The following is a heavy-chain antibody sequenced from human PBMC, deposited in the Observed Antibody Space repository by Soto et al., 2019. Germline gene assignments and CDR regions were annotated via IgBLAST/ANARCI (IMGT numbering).Heavy chain of an antibody. V-gene: IGHV3-21*01. CDR3: ARKYYGETYWYFDL. CDR1: GFTFSTYS. Sequence: EVQLVESGGGPVKPGGSLRLSCAASGFTFSTYSMNWVRQAPGKGLEWVSSVSSTSSYIYYADSMKGRFTISRDNAKNSLYLQMNSLRAEDTAVYYCARKYYGETYWYFDLWGRGTLVTVSS. D-gene: IGHD4-17*01. CDR2: VSSTSSYI. J-gene: IGHJ2*01.